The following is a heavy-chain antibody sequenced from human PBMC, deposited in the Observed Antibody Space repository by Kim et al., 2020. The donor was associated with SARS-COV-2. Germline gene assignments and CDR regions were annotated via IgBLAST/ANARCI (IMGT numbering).Heavy chain of an antibody. CDR3: ARELWFGESYAFDI. J-gene: IGHJ3*02. CDR1: GGSISSYY. V-gene: IGHV4-59*13. CDR2: IYYSGST. D-gene: IGHD3-10*01. Sequence: SETLSLTCTVSGGSISSYYWSWIRQPPGKGLEWIGYIYYSGSTNYNPSLKSRVTISVDTSKNQFSLKLSSVTAADTAVYYCARELWFGESYAFDIWGQGTMVTVSS.